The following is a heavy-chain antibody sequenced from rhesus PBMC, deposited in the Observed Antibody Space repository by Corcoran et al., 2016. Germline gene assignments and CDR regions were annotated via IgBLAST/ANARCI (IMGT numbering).Heavy chain of an antibody. CDR1: GGSISSSY. CDR2: IYGSGCST. Sequence: QLQLQESGPGLVKPSETLSVTCAVAGGSISSSYWSWIRQAPGKGLEWIGYIYGSGCSTTHTPSLKSRVTLSVDTSTNQLSLKLSAVTPADTAVYYCARANFGAFDFWGQGLRVTVSS. D-gene: IGHD7-45*01. J-gene: IGHJ3*01. CDR3: ARANFGAFDF. V-gene: IGHV4-169*01.